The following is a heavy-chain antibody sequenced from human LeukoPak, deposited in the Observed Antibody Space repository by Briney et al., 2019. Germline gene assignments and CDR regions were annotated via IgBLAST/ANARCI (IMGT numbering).Heavy chain of an antibody. Sequence: SVKVSCKASGYTFTSYGISWVRQAPGQGLEWMGGIIPIFGTANYAQKFQGRVTITADESTSTAYMELSSLRSEDTAVYYCARDYYDSSGRSTTLDYWGQGTLVTVSS. CDR1: GYTFTSYG. J-gene: IGHJ4*02. V-gene: IGHV1-69*13. CDR3: ARDYYDSSGRSTTLDY. D-gene: IGHD3-22*01. CDR2: IIPIFGTA.